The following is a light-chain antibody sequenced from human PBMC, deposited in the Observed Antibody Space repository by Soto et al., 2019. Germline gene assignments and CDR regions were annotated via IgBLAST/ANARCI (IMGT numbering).Light chain of an antibody. J-gene: IGKJ2*01. CDR1: RSVSSRY. Sequence: ESMLTQSPGTLSLSPGERATLSCRASRSVSSRYISWYQLKPGQAPRLLIYGASIRATGIPDRFSGSGSGTDFTLTISRLEAEDFAVYYCQQFGDSPPAFTFGQGTKLEI. CDR3: QQFGDSPPAFT. V-gene: IGKV3-20*01. CDR2: GAS.